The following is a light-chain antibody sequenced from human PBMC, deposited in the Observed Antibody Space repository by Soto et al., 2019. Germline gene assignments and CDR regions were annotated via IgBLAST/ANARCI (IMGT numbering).Light chain of an antibody. CDR3: LEYGSPWWT. V-gene: IGKV3-20*01. CDR1: QSVPANY. J-gene: IGKJ1*01. Sequence: EIVLTQSPGTLSLSPGERVTLSCGASQSVPANYLAWYQQKPGQAPGLLIYGSSNGVTGLPDGFSGSGSGADFTLTVSSLEPEDVAVYCCLEYGSPWWTFGQGARVEIK. CDR2: GSS.